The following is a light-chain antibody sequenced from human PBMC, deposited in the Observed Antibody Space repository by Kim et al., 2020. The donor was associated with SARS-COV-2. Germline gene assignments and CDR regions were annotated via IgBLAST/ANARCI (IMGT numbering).Light chain of an antibody. CDR2: GAS. V-gene: IGKV3-20*01. CDR3: QEYGSSPPCT. CDR1: QTISHSY. J-gene: IGKJ2*02. Sequence: SPGDRATLSGRAAQTISHSYFAGYQQKPGQAPRLRIYGASSRATGIPDRFSGSGSGTDFTLTISRLEAEDFAVYYCQEYGSSPPCTFGQGTKLEI.